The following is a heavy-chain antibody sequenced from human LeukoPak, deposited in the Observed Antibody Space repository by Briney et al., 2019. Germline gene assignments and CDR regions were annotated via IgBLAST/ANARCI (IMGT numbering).Heavy chain of an antibody. Sequence: GSAVKVSHMHSRYSFTDYYIHWVRQAPARGGAGMGWINPNSVGTRTAQKFQGRVTMYRDTSITTVYMEVKALTSDDTGIYFCARAGRLQGGPYLIGPWGERGQVTVS. J-gene: IGHJ5*02. CDR1: RYSFTDYY. D-gene: IGHD2-21*01. CDR2: INPNSVGT. V-gene: IGHV1-2*02. CDR3: ARAGRLQGGPYLIGP.